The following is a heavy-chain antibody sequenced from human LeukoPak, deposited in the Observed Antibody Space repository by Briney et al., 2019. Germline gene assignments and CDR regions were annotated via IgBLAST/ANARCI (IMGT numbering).Heavy chain of an antibody. D-gene: IGHD2-21*01. CDR1: GFTFSNAW. V-gene: IGHV3-15*01. J-gene: IGHJ3*02. CDR3: TAPYLAGAFDI. CDR2: IKSKTDGGTT. Sequence: GGSLRLSCAASGFTFSNAWMSWVRQAPGKGLEWVGRIKSKTDGGTTDYAAPVKGRFTISRDDSKNTLYLQMNSLKTEDTAVYYCTAPYLAGAFDIWGQGTMVTVSS.